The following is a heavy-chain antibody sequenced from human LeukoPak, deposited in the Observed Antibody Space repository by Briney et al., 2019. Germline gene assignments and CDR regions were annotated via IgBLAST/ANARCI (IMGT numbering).Heavy chain of an antibody. CDR3: ARAPPLGFAETY. Sequence: ASVKVSCKASGYTFTSYAMHWVRQAPGQRLEWMGWINAGNGNTKYSQKFQGRVTITRDTSASTAYMEQSSLRSEDTAVYYCARAPPLGFAETYWGQGTLVTVSS. CDR1: GYTFTSYA. D-gene: IGHD1-26*01. CDR2: INAGNGNT. J-gene: IGHJ4*02. V-gene: IGHV1-3*01.